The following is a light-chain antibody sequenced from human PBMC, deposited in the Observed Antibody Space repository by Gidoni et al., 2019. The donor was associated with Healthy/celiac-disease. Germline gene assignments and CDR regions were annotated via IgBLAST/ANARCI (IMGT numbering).Light chain of an antibody. CDR2: DVS. J-gene: IGLJ2*01. CDR3: CSYAGSYTFGVV. V-gene: IGLV2-11*01. Sequence: QPALTPPRPVSGSPGQSVPISCTGTSSDVGGYNYVSWYQQHPGKAPKLMIYDVSKRPPGVPDRFSGSKSGNTASLTISGLQAEDEADYYCCSYAGSYTFGVVFGGGTKLTVL. CDR1: SSDVGGYNY.